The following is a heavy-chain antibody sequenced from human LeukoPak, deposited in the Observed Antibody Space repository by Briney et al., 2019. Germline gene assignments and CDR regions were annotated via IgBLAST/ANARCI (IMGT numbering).Heavy chain of an antibody. J-gene: IGHJ4*02. D-gene: IGHD3-22*01. V-gene: IGHV3-21*01. CDR3: AKSVYDSSGYPNY. CDR2: ITSSSSYI. Sequence: PGGSLRLSCAASGLTFSSYSMNWVRQAPGKGLEWVSSITSSSSYIYYADSVKGRFTISRDNAKNSLYLQMNSLRAEDTAVYYCAKSVYDSSGYPNYWGQGTLVTVSS. CDR1: GLTFSSYS.